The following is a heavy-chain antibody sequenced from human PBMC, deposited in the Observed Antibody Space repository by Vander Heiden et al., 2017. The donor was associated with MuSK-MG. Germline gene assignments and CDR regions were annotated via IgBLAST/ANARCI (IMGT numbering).Heavy chain of an antibody. V-gene: IGHV3-30-3*01. CDR3: ASRYSSGLGY. CDR1: GFTFSSYA. Sequence: QVQLVESGGGVVQPGRSLRLSCAAPGFTFSSYAMHWVRQAPGKGLEWVAVISYDGSNKDYADSVKGRFTISRDNSKNTLYMQMNSLRAEDTAGDYCASRYSSGLGYWGQGNLVTVSS. J-gene: IGHJ4*02. CDR2: ISYDGSNK. D-gene: IGHD6-19*01.